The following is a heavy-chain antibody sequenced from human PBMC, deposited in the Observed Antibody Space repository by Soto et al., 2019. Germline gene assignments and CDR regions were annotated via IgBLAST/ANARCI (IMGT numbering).Heavy chain of an antibody. CDR1: GYTFGTYT. CDR2: ISDYNGNT. D-gene: IGHD2-2*01. Sequence: QVQLVQSGAEVKKPGASVKVSCKASGYTFGTYTISWVRQAPGQGLEWLGWISDYNGNTNYAQNLLGRVVLNADTSTSTAYMELGSLRSDDTAVYYCARASPGGFVVVPDPMSVWLASWGKGTVVTV. CDR3: ARASPGGFVVVPDPMSVWLAS. V-gene: IGHV1-18*04. J-gene: IGHJ5*01.